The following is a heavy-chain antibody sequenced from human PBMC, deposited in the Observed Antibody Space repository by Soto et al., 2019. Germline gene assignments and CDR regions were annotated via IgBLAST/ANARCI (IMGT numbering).Heavy chain of an antibody. D-gene: IGHD3-16*02. CDR1: GFTFSNAW. Sequence: GGSLRLSCAASGFTFSNAWMSWVRQAPGKGLEWVGRIKSKTDGGTTDYAAPVKGRFTISRDDSKNTLYLQMNSLKTEDTAVYSCCLAIFYDYVWGSYRYDYWGKGTLVTVSS. CDR2: IKSKTDGGTT. J-gene: IGHJ4*02. V-gene: IGHV3-15*01. CDR3: CLAIFYDYVWGSYRYDY.